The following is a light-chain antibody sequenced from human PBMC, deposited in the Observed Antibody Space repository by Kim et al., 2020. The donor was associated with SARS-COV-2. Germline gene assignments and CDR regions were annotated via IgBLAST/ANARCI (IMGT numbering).Light chain of an antibody. Sequence: VSPGKSATLSCRASQSGSSNLAWYQQKPGQAPRLLIYGASTRATGIPARFSGSGSGTEFTLTISSLQSEDFAVYYCQQYNNWPYTFGQGTKLEI. CDR1: QSGSSN. CDR3: QQYNNWPYT. V-gene: IGKV3-15*01. J-gene: IGKJ2*01. CDR2: GAS.